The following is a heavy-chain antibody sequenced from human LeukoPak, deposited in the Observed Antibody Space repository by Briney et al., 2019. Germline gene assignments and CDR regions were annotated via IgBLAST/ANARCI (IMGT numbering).Heavy chain of an antibody. D-gene: IGHD3-22*01. Sequence: GGSLRLSCAASGFTLSSYSMNWVRQAPGKGLEWVSSISSSSSYIYYADSVKGRFTISRDNAKNSLYLQMNSLRAEDTAVYYCARDLPNYYDSSGFPGFDPWGQGTLVTVSS. J-gene: IGHJ5*02. CDR3: ARDLPNYYDSSGFPGFDP. CDR2: ISSSSSYI. V-gene: IGHV3-21*01. CDR1: GFTLSSYS.